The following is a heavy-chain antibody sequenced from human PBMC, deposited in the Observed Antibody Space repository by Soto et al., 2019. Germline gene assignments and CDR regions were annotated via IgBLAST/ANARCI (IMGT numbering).Heavy chain of an antibody. CDR1: GYTFTGYY. CDR3: ARGDSYDFWSGYYYYYGMDV. J-gene: IGHJ6*02. V-gene: IGHV1-2*04. Sequence: ASVKVSCKASGYTFTGYYMHWVRQAPGQVLEWMGWINPNSGGTNYAQKFQGWVTMTRDTSISTAYMELSRLRSDDTAVYYCARGDSYDFWSGYYYYYGMDVWGQGTTVTVSS. CDR2: INPNSGGT. D-gene: IGHD3-3*01.